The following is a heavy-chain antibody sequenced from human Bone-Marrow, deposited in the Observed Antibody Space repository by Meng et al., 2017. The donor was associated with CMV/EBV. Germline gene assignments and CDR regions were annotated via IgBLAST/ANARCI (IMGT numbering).Heavy chain of an antibody. Sequence: GGSLRLSCKGSGYSFTSYWIGWVRQMPGKGLEWMGIIYPGDSDTRYNPSFQGQVTISADKSISTAYLQWSSLKASDTAMYYCARREGFGESSFDYWGQGTLVTVSS. CDR1: GYSFTSYW. CDR3: ARREGFGESSFDY. CDR2: IYPGDSDT. V-gene: IGHV5-51*01. J-gene: IGHJ4*02. D-gene: IGHD3-10*01.